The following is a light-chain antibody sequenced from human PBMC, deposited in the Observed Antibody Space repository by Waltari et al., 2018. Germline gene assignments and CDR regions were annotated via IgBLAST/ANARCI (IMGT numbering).Light chain of an antibody. V-gene: IGKV1-5*03. CDR1: QSISNW. CDR2: KAS. CDR3: QQYNSYSLLT. Sequence: DIQMTQSPSTLSASVGDRFTITCRASQSISNWLAWYQQKPGKAPKLLTYKASTLESGVPSRFSGSGSGTEFTLTISSLQPDDFATYYCQQYNSYSLLTFGGGTKVEIK. J-gene: IGKJ4*01.